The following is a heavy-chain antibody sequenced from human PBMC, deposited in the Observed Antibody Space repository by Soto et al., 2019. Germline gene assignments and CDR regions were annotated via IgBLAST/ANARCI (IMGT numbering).Heavy chain of an antibody. Sequence: PGGSLRLSCAASGFTRSGYAMDWVRQAPGKGLEYVSGISSNGVGTYYANSVQGRFTISRDNSKNTVYLQMGSLRPEDMAVYYGAGGARPDFYYMAVRGKGTTVTVS. CDR2: ISSNGVGT. V-gene: IGHV3-64*01. CDR1: GFTRSGYA. D-gene: IGHD6-6*01. J-gene: IGHJ6*03. CDR3: AGGARPDFYYMAV.